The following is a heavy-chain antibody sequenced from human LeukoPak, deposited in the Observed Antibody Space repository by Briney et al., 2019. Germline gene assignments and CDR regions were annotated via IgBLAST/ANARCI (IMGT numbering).Heavy chain of an antibody. V-gene: IGHV4-59*01. Sequence: SETLSLTCTVSGGSISSYYWSWIRQPPGKGLEWIGYIYYSGSTNYNPSPKSRVTISVDTSKNQFSLKLSSVTAADTAVYYCARGASYVLFDYWGQGTLVTVSS. J-gene: IGHJ4*02. CDR2: IYYSGST. D-gene: IGHD5-18*01. CDR3: ARGASYVLFDY. CDR1: GGSISSYY.